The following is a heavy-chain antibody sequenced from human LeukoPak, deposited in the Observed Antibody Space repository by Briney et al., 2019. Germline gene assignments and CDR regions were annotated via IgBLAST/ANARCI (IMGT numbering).Heavy chain of an antibody. CDR2: MNPNRGNT. J-gene: IGHJ4*02. Sequence: ASVKVSCKASGYTFTSYDINWVRQATGQGLEWMGWMNPNRGNTGYEQKFQGRVTITRNTSISPAYMELSSLRSEDTAVYYCARGRITIFGVVIIAGDFDYWGQGTLVTVSS. D-gene: IGHD3-3*01. CDR1: GYTFTSYD. V-gene: IGHV1-8*03. CDR3: ARGRITIFGVVIIAGDFDY.